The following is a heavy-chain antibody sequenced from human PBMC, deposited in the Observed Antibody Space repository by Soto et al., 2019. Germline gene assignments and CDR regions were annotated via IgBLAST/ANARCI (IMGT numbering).Heavy chain of an antibody. CDR1: GFTFSSYA. CDR2: ISYDGSNK. CDR3: ARSALGGAATDHNWFDP. D-gene: IGHD4-17*01. Sequence: PGGSLRLSCAASGFTFSSYAMHWVRQAPGKGLEWVAVISYDGSNKYYADSVKGRFTISRDNSKNTLYLQMNSLRSDDTAVYYCARSALGGAATDHNWFDPWGQGTLVTVS. J-gene: IGHJ5*02. V-gene: IGHV3-30-3*01.